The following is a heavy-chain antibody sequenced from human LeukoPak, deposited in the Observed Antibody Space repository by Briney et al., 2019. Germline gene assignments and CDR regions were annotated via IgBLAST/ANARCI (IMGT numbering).Heavy chain of an antibody. V-gene: IGHV1-69*13. CDR1: GGTFSSYG. D-gene: IGHD2-21*02. Sequence: SVKVSCKASGGTFSSYGISWVRQAPGQGLEWMGGIIPIFGSANYAQKFQGRVTITADESTSTAYMELSSLRSEDTAVYYCARALGDGDCEKGAHAFDIWGQGTMVTVSS. J-gene: IGHJ3*02. CDR2: IIPIFGSA. CDR3: ARALGDGDCEKGAHAFDI.